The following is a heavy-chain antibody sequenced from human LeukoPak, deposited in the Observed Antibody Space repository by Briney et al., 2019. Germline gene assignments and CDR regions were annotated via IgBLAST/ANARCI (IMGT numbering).Heavy chain of an antibody. CDR3: ARGGLYCSSTSCSPRLWFDP. V-gene: IGHV1-8*03. CDR2: INPNSGNT. CDR1: GYIFTSYG. J-gene: IGHJ5*02. Sequence: ASVKVSCKASGYIFTSYGINWVRQAPGQGLEWMGWINPNSGNTGYAQKFQGRVTITRNTSISTAYMELSSLRSEDTAVYYCARGGLYCSSTSCSPRLWFDPWGQGTLVTVSS. D-gene: IGHD2-2*01.